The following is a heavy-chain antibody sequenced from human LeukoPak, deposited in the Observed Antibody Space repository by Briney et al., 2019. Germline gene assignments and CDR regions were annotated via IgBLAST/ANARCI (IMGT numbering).Heavy chain of an antibody. V-gene: IGHV4-39*01. CDR3: VRHSSYVSPVRY. D-gene: IGHD3-10*02. CDR1: GGSISNSIYY. Sequence: PSETLSLTCTVSGGSISNSIYYWGWIRQPPGKGLEWIGSIFYSGSTYYNPSLKSRVTISVDTSKNQFSLKLSSVTAADTAVYFCVRHSSYVSPVRYWGQGTLVTVSP. CDR2: IFYSGST. J-gene: IGHJ4*02.